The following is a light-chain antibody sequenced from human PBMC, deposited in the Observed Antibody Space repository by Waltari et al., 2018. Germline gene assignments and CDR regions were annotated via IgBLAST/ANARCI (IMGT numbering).Light chain of an antibody. CDR3: NSYAGSSSWV. Sequence: QSALTQPASVSGSPGQSITISCTGTSSYVGYYNYVSWYQQHPGKAPKLMIYDVSERPSGVSNRFSGSKSCNTASLTISGLQAEDEADYYCNSYAGSSSWVFGGGTKLTVL. CDR2: DVS. V-gene: IGLV2-14*01. J-gene: IGLJ3*02. CDR1: SSYVGYYNY.